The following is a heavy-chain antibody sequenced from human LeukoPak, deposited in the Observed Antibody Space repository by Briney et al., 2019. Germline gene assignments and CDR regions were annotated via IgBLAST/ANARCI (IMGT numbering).Heavy chain of an antibody. CDR2: ISSSGSTI. CDR3: ARRLYYYGSGSYQPRDY. J-gene: IGHJ4*02. CDR1: GFTFSDYY. V-gene: IGHV3-11*01. D-gene: IGHD3-10*01. Sequence: GGSLRPSCAASGFTFSDYYMSWIRQAPGKGLEWVSYISSSGSTIYYADSVKGRFTISRDNAKNSLYLQMNSLRAEDTAVYYCARRLYYYGSGSYQPRDYWGQGTLVTVSS.